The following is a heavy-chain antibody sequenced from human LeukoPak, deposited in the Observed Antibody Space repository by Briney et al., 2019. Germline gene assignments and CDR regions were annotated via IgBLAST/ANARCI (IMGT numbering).Heavy chain of an antibody. CDR2: IGGDGGTT. D-gene: IGHD6-13*01. CDR1: GFTFDDYA. J-gene: IGHJ4*02. Sequence: GGSLRLSCTASGFTFDDYAMHWVRQAPAKGLEWVSLIGGDGGTTDYADSVKGRFTISRDNRRNSLYLHVNSLRTEDTALYFCAKVYVGSWYAYDHWGQGTLVTVSS. CDR3: AKVYVGSWYAYDH. V-gene: IGHV3-43*02.